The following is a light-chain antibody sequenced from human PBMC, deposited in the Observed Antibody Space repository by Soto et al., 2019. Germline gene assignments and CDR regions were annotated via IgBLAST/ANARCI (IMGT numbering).Light chain of an antibody. Sequence: QSALTQPASVSGSPGQSITISSTGTSSDIGGYNYVSWYQQHPGKAPKLMIYEVSNRPSGVSNRFSGSKSGNAASLTISGLQAEDEADYYCSAFTSSTTLAFGGGTKVTVL. CDR1: SSDIGGYNY. V-gene: IGLV2-14*01. CDR3: SAFTSSTTLA. CDR2: EVS. J-gene: IGLJ3*02.